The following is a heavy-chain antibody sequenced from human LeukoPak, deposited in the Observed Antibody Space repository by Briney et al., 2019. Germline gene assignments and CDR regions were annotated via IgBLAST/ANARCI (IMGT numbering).Heavy chain of an antibody. J-gene: IGHJ3*02. Sequence: PGGSLRLSCAASGFTFSSYSMNWVRQAPGKGLEWVSSISSSSGYIYYADSVKGRFTISRDNAKNSLYLQMNSLRAEDTAVYYCASRLVVVDAFDIWGQGTMVTVSS. CDR1: GFTFSSYS. D-gene: IGHD3-22*01. V-gene: IGHV3-21*01. CDR2: ISSSSGYI. CDR3: ASRLVVVDAFDI.